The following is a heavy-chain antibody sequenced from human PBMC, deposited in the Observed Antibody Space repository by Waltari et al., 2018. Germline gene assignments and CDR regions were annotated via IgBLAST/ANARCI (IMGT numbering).Heavy chain of an antibody. D-gene: IGHD2-2*01. J-gene: IGHJ5*02. Sequence: QVQLPQWGAGLLKPSETLSLTCAVYGGSFSGYYWRWIRQPPGTALQWIGEINHSGSTNYNPSLKSRVTISVDTSKNQFSLKLSSVTAADTAVYYCARRYCSSTSCYFGWFDPWGQGTLVTVSS. V-gene: IGHV4-34*01. CDR3: ARRYCSSTSCYFGWFDP. CDR1: GGSFSGYY. CDR2: INHSGST.